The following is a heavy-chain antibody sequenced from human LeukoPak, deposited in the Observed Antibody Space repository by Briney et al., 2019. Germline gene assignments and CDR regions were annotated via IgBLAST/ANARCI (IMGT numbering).Heavy chain of an antibody. V-gene: IGHV5-51*01. Sequence: GESLKISCKGSGYSFTNDWIGWVRQMPGKGLESMGIIYPADSDTTYSPSFQGQVTISADMSIDTVYLQWSSLKASDTAIYYCARQSRDGSKTRGYYFDYWGQGTLVTVSS. CDR2: IYPADSDT. CDR3: ARQSRDGSKTRGYYFDY. D-gene: IGHD3-10*01. J-gene: IGHJ4*02. CDR1: GYSFTNDW.